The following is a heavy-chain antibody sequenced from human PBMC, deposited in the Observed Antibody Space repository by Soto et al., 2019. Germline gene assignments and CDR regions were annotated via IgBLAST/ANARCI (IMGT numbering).Heavy chain of an antibody. D-gene: IGHD3-10*01. Sequence: ASVKVSCKASGYTFTSYGISWVRQAPGQGLEWMGWISAYNGNTNYAQKLQGRVTMTTDTSTSTAYMELRSLRSDDTAVYYCARVVMRGVIFNWFDPWGQGTLVTVSS. CDR1: GYTFTSYG. CDR3: ARVVMRGVIFNWFDP. J-gene: IGHJ5*02. CDR2: ISAYNGNT. V-gene: IGHV1-18*01.